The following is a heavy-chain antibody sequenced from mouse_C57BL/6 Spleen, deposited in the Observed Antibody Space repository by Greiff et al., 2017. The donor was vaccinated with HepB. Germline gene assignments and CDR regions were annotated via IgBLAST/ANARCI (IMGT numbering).Heavy chain of an antibody. J-gene: IGHJ2*01. Sequence: QVQLQQPGAELVMPGASVKLSCKASGYTFTSYWMHWVKQRPGQGLEWIGEIDPSDSYTNYNQKFKGKSTLTVDKSSSTAYMQLSSLTSEDSAVYYCARWGPYFDSWGQGTTLTVSS. V-gene: IGHV1-69*01. CDR1: GYTFTSYW. CDR2: IDPSDSYT. CDR3: ARWGPYFDS.